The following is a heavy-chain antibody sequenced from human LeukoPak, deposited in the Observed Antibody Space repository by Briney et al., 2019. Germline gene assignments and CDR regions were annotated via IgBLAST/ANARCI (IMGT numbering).Heavy chain of an antibody. Sequence: GGSLRLSCAASGFTVSSNYMSWVRQAPGKGLEWVSVIYSGGSTYYADSVKGRFTISRHNSKNTRYLQMNSLRAEDTAVYYCAREGGYCTNGVCYTYFDYWGQGTLVTVSS. D-gene: IGHD2-8*01. V-gene: IGHV3-53*04. J-gene: IGHJ4*02. CDR1: GFTVSSNY. CDR3: AREGGYCTNGVCYTYFDY. CDR2: IYSGGST.